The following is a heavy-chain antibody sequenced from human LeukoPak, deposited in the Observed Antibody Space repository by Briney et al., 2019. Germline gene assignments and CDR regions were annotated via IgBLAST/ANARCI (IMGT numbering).Heavy chain of an antibody. CDR3: AKIRYGTGWYYDY. V-gene: IGHV3-21*01. Sequence: GGSLRLSCAASGFTFSSYSMNWVRQAPGKGLEWVSSISSSSSYIYYADSVKGRFTISRDNAKNSLYLQMNSLRAEDTAVYYCAKIRYGTGWYYDYWGQGTLVTVSS. CDR1: GFTFSSYS. J-gene: IGHJ4*02. D-gene: IGHD6-19*01. CDR2: ISSSSSYI.